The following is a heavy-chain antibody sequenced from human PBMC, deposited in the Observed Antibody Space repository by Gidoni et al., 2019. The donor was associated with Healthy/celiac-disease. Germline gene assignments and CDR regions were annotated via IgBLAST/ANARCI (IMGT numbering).Heavy chain of an antibody. Sequence: EVQLVESGRGLVQPGGSLRLSCAASGFTFSSYWRSWVRQAPGKGLEWVANIKQDVSEKYYVDSVKGRFTISRDNAKNSLYLQMNSLRAEDTAVYYCARGTYYDYVWGSYFDYWGQGTLVTVSS. CDR1: GFTFSSYW. V-gene: IGHV3-7*04. J-gene: IGHJ4*02. D-gene: IGHD3-16*01. CDR3: ARGTYYDYVWGSYFDY. CDR2: IKQDVSEK.